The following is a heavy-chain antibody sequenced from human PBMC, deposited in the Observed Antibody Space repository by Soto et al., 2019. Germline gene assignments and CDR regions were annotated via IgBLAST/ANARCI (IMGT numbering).Heavy chain of an antibody. CDR2: MYYSGSA. CDR3: AGRISTWAIF. D-gene: IGHD3-3*02. V-gene: IGHV4-39*01. CDR1: GGSISNNIYL. Sequence: QLQLQESGPGLVKPSETLSLICTVSGGSISNNIYLWGWIRQPPGKGLEWLATMYYSGSATYNPPLRSRVTIIVDTSKNQFALKLTSGTAADRAMYYCAGRISTWAIFGGEGALVTVSS. J-gene: IGHJ4*02.